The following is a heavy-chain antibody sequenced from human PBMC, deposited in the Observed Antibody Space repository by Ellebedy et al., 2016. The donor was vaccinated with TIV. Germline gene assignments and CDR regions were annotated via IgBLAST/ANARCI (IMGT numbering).Heavy chain of an antibody. V-gene: IGHV3-53*01. CDR2: LHSGGTT. CDR1: GFTISNNY. CDR3: ARAPTVTSVFDC. D-gene: IGHD4-17*01. Sequence: GGSLRLSXAVSGFTISNNYMSWVRQAPGKGLEWVAILHSGGTTFYADSVKGRFTISRDSSKNTLYLQMNSLRVEDTAVYYCARAPTVTSVFDCWGQGTLVTVSS. J-gene: IGHJ4*02.